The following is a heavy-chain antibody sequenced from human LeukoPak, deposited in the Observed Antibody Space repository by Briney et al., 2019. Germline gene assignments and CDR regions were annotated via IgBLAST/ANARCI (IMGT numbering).Heavy chain of an antibody. D-gene: IGHD4-23*01. Sequence: GGSLRLSCAASGFTFSDYYMSWIRQAPGKGLEWVSYISSSGSTIYYADSVKGRFTISRDNAKNSLYLQMNSLRAEDTAVYYCAARLRWAHFDYWGQGTLVTVSS. CDR1: GFTFSDYY. V-gene: IGHV3-11*04. J-gene: IGHJ4*02. CDR2: ISSSGSTI. CDR3: AARLRWAHFDY.